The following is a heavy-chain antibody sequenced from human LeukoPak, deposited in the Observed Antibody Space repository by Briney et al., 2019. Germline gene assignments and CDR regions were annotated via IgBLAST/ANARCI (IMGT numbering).Heavy chain of an antibody. D-gene: IGHD2-2*01. V-gene: IGHV4-59*08. CDR1: GGSISSYY. CDR2: IYYSGST. J-gene: IGHJ4*02. Sequence: KPSETLSLTCTVSGGSISSYYWSWIRQPPGKGLEWIGYIYYSGSTNYNPSLKSRVTISVDTSKNQFSLKLSSVTAADTAVYYCARHGQLVVPASRTKTKRNFDYWGQGTLVTVSS. CDR3: ARHGQLVVPASRTKTKRNFDY.